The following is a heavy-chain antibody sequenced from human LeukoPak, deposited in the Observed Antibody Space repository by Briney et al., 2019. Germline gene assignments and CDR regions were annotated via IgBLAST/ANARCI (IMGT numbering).Heavy chain of an antibody. J-gene: IGHJ4*02. Sequence: GGSLRLSCAASGFTFSSYWMHWVRQAPGKGLVWVSRINSDGSTTTYADSVKGRFTISRDNAKNTLYLQMNSLRADDTAVYYCVGDSPEWHQPLDYWGQGTLVTVSS. CDR1: GFTFSSYW. V-gene: IGHV3-74*01. CDR2: INSDGSTT. CDR3: VGDSPEWHQPLDY. D-gene: IGHD3-3*01.